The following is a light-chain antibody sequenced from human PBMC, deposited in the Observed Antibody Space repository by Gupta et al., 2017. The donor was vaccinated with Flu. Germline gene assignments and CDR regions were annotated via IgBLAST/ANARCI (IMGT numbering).Light chain of an antibody. CDR1: SRDVGGYDY. Sequence: QSALTQPPSASGSPGQSITIPCTGTSRDVGGYDYVSWYRQHPGKAPKLIIYEVYSRPSGVPDRISGSKSGNTASLTVSGLQPDDEADYFCGSYAGDDRYMGFGGGTRLTVL. CDR3: GSYAGDDRYMG. J-gene: IGLJ2*01. CDR2: EVY. V-gene: IGLV2-8*01.